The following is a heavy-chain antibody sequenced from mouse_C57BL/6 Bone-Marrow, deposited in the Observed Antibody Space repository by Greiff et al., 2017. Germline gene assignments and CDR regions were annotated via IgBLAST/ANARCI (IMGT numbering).Heavy chain of an antibody. J-gene: IGHJ4*01. D-gene: IGHD2-4*01. CDR1: GFTFSSYA. V-gene: IGHV5-9-1*02. Sequence: EVQLVESGEGLVKPGGSLKLSCAASGFTFSSYAMSWVRQTPEKRLEWVAYISSGGDYTYYEDNVKGRFTFSRDNARNTPYLQMSSLKSEDPSMYYCSSGGVYDSAGGEYYYSMDYWGQGTSVTVSS. CDR2: ISSGGDYT. CDR3: SSGGVYDSAGGEYYYSMDY.